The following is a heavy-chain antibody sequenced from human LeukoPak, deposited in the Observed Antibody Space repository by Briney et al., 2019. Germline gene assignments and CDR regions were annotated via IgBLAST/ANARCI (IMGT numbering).Heavy chain of an antibody. V-gene: IGHV4-34*01. CDR1: GGSISSYY. CDR2: INHSGST. D-gene: IGHD4-11*01. J-gene: IGHJ6*03. Sequence: SETLSLTCTVSGGSISSYYWSWIRQPPGKGLEWIGEINHSGSTNYNPSLKSRVTISVDTSKNQFSLKLSSVTAADTAVYYCARLSPMTTFSPTVRYYYYYMDVWGKGTTVTVSS. CDR3: ARLSPMTTFSPTVRYYYYYMDV.